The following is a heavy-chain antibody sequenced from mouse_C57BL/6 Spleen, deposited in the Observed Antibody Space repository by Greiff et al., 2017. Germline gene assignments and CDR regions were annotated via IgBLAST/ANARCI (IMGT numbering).Heavy chain of an antibody. Sequence: DVKLVESGGGLVKPGGSLKLSCAASGFTFSSYAMSWVRQTPEKRLEWVATISDGGSYTYYPDNVKGRFTISRDNAKNNLYLQMSHLKSEDTAMYYCARDYYGPFYYAMDYWGQGTSVTVSS. CDR3: ARDYYGPFYYAMDY. J-gene: IGHJ4*01. D-gene: IGHD2-1*01. V-gene: IGHV5-4*01. CDR2: ISDGGSYT. CDR1: GFTFSSYA.